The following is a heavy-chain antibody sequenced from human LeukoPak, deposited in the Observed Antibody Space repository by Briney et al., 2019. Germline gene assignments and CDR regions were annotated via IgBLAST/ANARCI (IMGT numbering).Heavy chain of an antibody. CDR2: INPSGGST. Sequence: ASVKVSCKASGYTFTGYYIHWVRQAPGQGLDWVGVINPSGGSTGYAQSFQGRVTMTRDTSTSTVYMELSSLRSEDTAVYYCARDPHLPNYYYSMDVWGQGTTVTVSS. CDR3: ARDPHLPNYYYSMDV. J-gene: IGHJ6*02. V-gene: IGHV1-46*01. D-gene: IGHD2-2*01. CDR1: GYTFTGYY.